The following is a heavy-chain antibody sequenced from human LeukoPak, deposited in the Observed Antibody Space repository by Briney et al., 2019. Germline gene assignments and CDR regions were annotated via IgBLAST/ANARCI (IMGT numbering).Heavy chain of an antibody. CDR1: GYTFTGYY. Sequence: ASVKVSCKASGYTFTGYYMHWVRQAPGQGLEWMGWINPNSGGTNYAQKFQGRVTMTRDTSTSTAYMELSRLRSGDAAVYYCARETAEVYGIFDYWGWGTLVTVSS. CDR3: ARETAEVYGIFDY. V-gene: IGHV1-2*02. CDR2: INPNSGGT. D-gene: IGHD2-8*01. J-gene: IGHJ4*02.